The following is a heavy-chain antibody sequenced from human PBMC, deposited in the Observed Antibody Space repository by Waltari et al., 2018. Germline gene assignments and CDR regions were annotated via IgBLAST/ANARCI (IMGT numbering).Heavy chain of an antibody. J-gene: IGHJ4*02. Sequence: QLQLQESGPGLVKPSETLSLTCTVSGGSISSSSYYWGWIRQPPGKGLEWIGSIYYSGSPYYTPSLKSRVTISVDTSKNQFSLKLSSVTAADTAVYYCARAPIARNYDILTGYLEQQLAFDYWGQGTLVTVSS. CDR1: GGSISSSSYY. V-gene: IGHV4-39*01. CDR3: ARAPIARNYDILTGYLEQQLAFDY. CDR2: IYYSGSP. D-gene: IGHD3-9*01.